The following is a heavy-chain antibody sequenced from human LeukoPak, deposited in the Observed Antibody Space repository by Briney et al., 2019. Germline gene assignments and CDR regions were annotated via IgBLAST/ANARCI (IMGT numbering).Heavy chain of an antibody. D-gene: IGHD1-26*01. Sequence: ASVKVSCKASGYTFTSYGISWVRQAPGQGLEWMGWISAYNGNTNYAQKLQGRVTMTTDTSTRTAYMELRSLRSEGTAVYYCAREDVDGSFDYWGQGTLVTVSS. CDR3: AREDVDGSFDY. CDR1: GYTFTSYG. CDR2: ISAYNGNT. J-gene: IGHJ4*02. V-gene: IGHV1-18*01.